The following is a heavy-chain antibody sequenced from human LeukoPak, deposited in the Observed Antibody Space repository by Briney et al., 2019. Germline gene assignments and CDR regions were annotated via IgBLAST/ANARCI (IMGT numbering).Heavy chain of an antibody. CDR2: INPNSGGT. Sequence: ASVKVSFKASGYSFTDYCMHWVRQAPGQGLEWMGWINPNSGGTNYAPKFQGRVTMTRDTSISTAYMELSRLTSDDTAVYYCARDQRSSYTYYFDDWGQGTLVTVSS. V-gene: IGHV1-2*02. CDR3: ARDQRSSYTYYFDD. J-gene: IGHJ4*02. D-gene: IGHD3-16*02. CDR1: GYSFTDYC.